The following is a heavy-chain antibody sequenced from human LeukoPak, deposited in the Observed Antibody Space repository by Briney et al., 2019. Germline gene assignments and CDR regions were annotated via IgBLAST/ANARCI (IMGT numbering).Heavy chain of an antibody. D-gene: IGHD3-10*01. J-gene: IGHJ4*02. V-gene: IGHV1-2*02. Sequence: SVKVSCKASGYTFTGYYMHWVRQAPGQGLEWMGWINPNSGGTNYAQKFQSRVTMTRDTSISTAYMELSRLRSDDTAVYYCARFGTYYYGSGAVGYFDYWGQGTLVTVSS. CDR1: GYTFTGYY. CDR2: INPNSGGT. CDR3: ARFGTYYYGSGAVGYFDY.